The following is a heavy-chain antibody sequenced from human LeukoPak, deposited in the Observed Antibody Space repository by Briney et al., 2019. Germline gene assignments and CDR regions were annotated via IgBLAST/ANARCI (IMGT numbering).Heavy chain of an antibody. D-gene: IGHD1-7*01. CDR3: AKERVITGTIEYFFDY. J-gene: IGHJ4*02. CDR1: GFTFSSYG. V-gene: IGHV3-30*18. Sequence: GGSLRLSCAASGFTFSSYGMHWVRQAPGKGLDWVAGISHDRSNKNYADSVKGRFTISRDNSKNTLYLQMNSLRAEDTAVYYCAKERVITGTIEYFFDYWGQGTLVTVSS. CDR2: ISHDRSNK.